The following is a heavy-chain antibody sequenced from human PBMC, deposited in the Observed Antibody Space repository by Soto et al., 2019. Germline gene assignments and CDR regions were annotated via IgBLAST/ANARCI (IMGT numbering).Heavy chain of an antibody. V-gene: IGHV4-31*03. CDR2: IYYSGSS. D-gene: IGHD2-2*01. CDR3: ARDSSPSSYYHGLDV. J-gene: IGHJ6*02. Sequence: QVQLQESGPGLVKPSQTLSLTRTVSGGSINSGNYFWTWIRQQPGKGLEWIGYIYYSGSSFYNPALESRLTISVDTSKNQFSLRLSSVTAADTAVYYCARDSSPSSYYHGLDVWGQGTTVTVSS. CDR1: GGSINSGNYF.